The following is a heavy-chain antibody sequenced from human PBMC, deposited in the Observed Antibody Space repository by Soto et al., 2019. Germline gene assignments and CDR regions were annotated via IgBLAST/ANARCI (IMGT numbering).Heavy chain of an antibody. J-gene: IGHJ6*02. D-gene: IGHD1-1*01. CDR2: ISYDGSNK. CDR1: GFTFSSYA. V-gene: IGHV3-30-3*01. CDR3: ARDRVRYDWNDLPYYDYGMDV. Sequence: QVQLVESGGGVVQPGRSLRLSCAASGFTFSSYAMHWVRQAPGKGLEWVAVISYDGSNKYYADSVKGRFTISRDNSKNTLYLQMNSLRAEDTAVYYWARDRVRYDWNDLPYYDYGMDVWGQGTTVTVSS.